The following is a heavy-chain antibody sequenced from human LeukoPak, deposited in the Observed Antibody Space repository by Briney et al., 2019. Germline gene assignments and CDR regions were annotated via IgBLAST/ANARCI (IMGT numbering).Heavy chain of an antibody. D-gene: IGHD3-9*01. J-gene: IGHJ4*02. Sequence: KPSETLSLTCSVSGGSISRYYWSWIRQPPGKGLEWIGYIFYSGNTNYNPSLKSRVTISVDTSKNQFSLKLSSVTAADTAVYYCARYDILTGSMSDSWGQGTLVTVSS. V-gene: IGHV4-59*01. CDR2: IFYSGNT. CDR3: ARYDILTGSMSDS. CDR1: GGSISRYY.